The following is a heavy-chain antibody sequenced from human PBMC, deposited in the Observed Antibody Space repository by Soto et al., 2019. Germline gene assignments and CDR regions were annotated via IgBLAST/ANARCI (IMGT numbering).Heavy chain of an antibody. V-gene: IGHV2-5*02. CDR3: ANRLAATGLFDF. J-gene: IGHJ4*02. D-gene: IGHD2-15*01. CDR2: IYWDDDK. CDR1: GLSLNKKKKG. Sequence: GLNLDKQTQSVGLTCTFSGLSLNKKKKGVGWIRQPPGKALEWLALIYWDDDKRYSPSLKSRLTITKDTSKNQVVLTITNMDPVDTATYFCANRLAATGLFDFRRQGNLV.